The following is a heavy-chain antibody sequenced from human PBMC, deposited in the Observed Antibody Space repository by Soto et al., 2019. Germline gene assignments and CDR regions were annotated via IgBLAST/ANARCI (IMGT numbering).Heavy chain of an antibody. CDR1: GGSMSEYF. CDR2: IYYLGST. CDR3: ARDGYDGSGSPYPAD. V-gene: IGHV4-59*01. Sequence: XQTLSRPCSVSGGSMSEYFWSWIRQSPGKGLEWIGYIYYLGSTDYNPSLKSRVTISVDTSKRQFYLRLTSVTAADTAVYYCARDGYDGSGSPYPADWGPGTQVTLSS. D-gene: IGHD3-10*01. J-gene: IGHJ4*02.